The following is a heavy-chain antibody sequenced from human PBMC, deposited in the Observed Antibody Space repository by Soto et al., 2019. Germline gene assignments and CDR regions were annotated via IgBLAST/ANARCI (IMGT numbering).Heavy chain of an antibody. CDR2: INHSGST. D-gene: IGHD2-21*01. V-gene: IGHV4-34*01. CDR1: GGSFSGYY. Sequence: QVQLQQWGAGLLKPSETLSLTCAVYGGSFSGYYWSWIRQRPGKGLEWIGEINHSGSTNYNPSLKSRVTISVDTSKNQFSLKLSSVTAADTAVYYCARSRGGGDCYDYWGQGTLVTVSS. CDR3: ARSRGGGDCYDY. J-gene: IGHJ4*02.